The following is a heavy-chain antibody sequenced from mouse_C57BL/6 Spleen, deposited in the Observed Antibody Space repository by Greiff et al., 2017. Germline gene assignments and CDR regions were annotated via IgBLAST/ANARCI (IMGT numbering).Heavy chain of an antibody. J-gene: IGHJ2*01. CDR2: IYPGDGDT. D-gene: IGHD1-1*01. CDR3: ARELRGDFDY. CDR1: GYAFSSSW. Sequence: VQLQQSGPELVKPGASVKISCKASGYAFSSSWMNWVKQRPGKGLEWIGRIYPGDGDTNYNGKFKGKATLTADKSSSTAYMQLSSLTSEDSAVYFCARELRGDFDYWGQGTTLTVSS. V-gene: IGHV1-82*01.